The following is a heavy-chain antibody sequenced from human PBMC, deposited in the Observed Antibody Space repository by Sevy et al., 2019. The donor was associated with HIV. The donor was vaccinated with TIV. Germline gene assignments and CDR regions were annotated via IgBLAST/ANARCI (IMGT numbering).Heavy chain of an antibody. Sequence: GGSLRLSCAASGFTFSSYWMSWVRQAPGKGLEWVANIKQDGSEKYYVDSVKGRFTISRDNAKNSLYLQMNGLRAEDTAVYYCARDWDARTYYDYVWGSSQKNFDYWGQGTLVTVSS. CDR1: GFTFSSYW. V-gene: IGHV3-7*01. CDR2: IKQDGSEK. CDR3: ARDWDARTYYDYVWGSSQKNFDY. D-gene: IGHD3-16*01. J-gene: IGHJ4*02.